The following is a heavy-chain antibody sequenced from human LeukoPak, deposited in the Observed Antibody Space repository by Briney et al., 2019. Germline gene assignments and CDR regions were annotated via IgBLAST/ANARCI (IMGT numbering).Heavy chain of an antibody. J-gene: IGHJ4*02. CDR3: ARGTRDPSITGTTIRRPFDY. D-gene: IGHD1-20*01. V-gene: IGHV4-34*01. CDR1: GGSFSGYY. Sequence: SETLSLTCAVYGGSFSGYYWSWIRQPPGKGLEWIGEINHSGSTNYNPSLKSRVTISVDTSKNQFSLKLSSVTAADTAVYYCARGTRDPSITGTTIRRPFDYWGQGTLVTVSS. CDR2: INHSGST.